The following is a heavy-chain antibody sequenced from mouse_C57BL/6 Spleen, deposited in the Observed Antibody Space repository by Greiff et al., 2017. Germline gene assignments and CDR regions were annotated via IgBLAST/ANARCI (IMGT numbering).Heavy chain of an antibody. J-gene: IGHJ3*01. D-gene: IGHD3-2*02. Sequence: VKVVESGAELVRPGASVTLSCKASGYTFTDYEMHWVKQTPVHGLEWIGAIDPETGGTAYNQKFKGKAILTADKSSSTAYMELRSLTSEDSAVYYCTRVTAQAPFAYWGQGTLVTVSA. CDR1: GYTFTDYE. CDR3: TRVTAQAPFAY. V-gene: IGHV1-15*01. CDR2: IDPETGGT.